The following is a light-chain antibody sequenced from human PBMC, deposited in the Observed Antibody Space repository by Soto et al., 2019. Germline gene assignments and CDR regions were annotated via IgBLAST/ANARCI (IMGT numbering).Light chain of an antibody. CDR1: QSLNSW. CDR3: QQYKTYPWT. CDR2: DAS. V-gene: IGKV1-5*01. J-gene: IGKJ1*01. Sequence: DIQMTQSPSTLSASVGDRVTITCRASQSLNSWLAWYQQTSGKDPNLLIYDASVLQSGVPSRFSGSESGTEFTLTISSLQPDDFATYYCQQYKTYPWTFGQGTKVDIK.